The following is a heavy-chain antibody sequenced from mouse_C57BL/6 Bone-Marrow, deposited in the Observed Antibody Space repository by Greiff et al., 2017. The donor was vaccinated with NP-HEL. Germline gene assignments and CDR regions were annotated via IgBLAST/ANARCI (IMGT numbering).Heavy chain of an antibody. CDR2: IYIGNGYT. CDR3: ALYDYVY. J-gene: IGHJ2*01. Sequence: EVMLVESGAELVRPGSSVKMSCKTSGYTFTSYGINWVKQRPGQGLEWIGYIYIGNGYTEYYEKFKGKATLTSDTSSSTAYMQLSSQTSEDSAIYFCALYDYVYGGQGTTLTVSA. D-gene: IGHD2-4*01. CDR1: GYTFTSYG. V-gene: IGHV1-58*01.